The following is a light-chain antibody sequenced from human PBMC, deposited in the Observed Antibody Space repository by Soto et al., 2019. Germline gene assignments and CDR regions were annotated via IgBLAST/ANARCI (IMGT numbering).Light chain of an antibody. CDR1: QSVSSSY. CDR2: GAS. J-gene: IGKJ5*01. V-gene: IGKV3-20*01. CDR3: QQYGSSPTIT. Sequence: EIVLTQSPGTLSLSPGERATISCRASQSVSSSYLAWYQQKPCQAPRLLIYGASSRATGIPDRFSGSGSGTDFTPTISRLEPEDFAVYYCQQYGSSPTITFGQGTRLEIK.